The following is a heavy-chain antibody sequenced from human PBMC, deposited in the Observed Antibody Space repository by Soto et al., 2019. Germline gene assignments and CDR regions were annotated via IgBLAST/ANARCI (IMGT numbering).Heavy chain of an antibody. Sequence: QVQLQESGPGLVKPSGTLSLTCAVSSGSISSSNWWSWVRQPPGKGLEWIGEIYHSGSTNYNPSLRGRVTISVDKSKNQFSLKLSSVTAADTAVYYCARAKVLKQLTIFDYWGQGTLVTVSS. CDR1: SGSISSSNW. CDR2: IYHSGST. CDR3: ARAKVLKQLTIFDY. V-gene: IGHV4-4*02. J-gene: IGHJ4*02. D-gene: IGHD6-13*01.